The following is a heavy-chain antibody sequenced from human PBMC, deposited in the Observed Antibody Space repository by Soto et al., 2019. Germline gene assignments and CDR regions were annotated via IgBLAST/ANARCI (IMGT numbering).Heavy chain of an antibody. CDR3: AKDSPSYGDDAFDI. CDR2: ISGDGGST. Sequence: GGSLRLSCAASGFTFDDYAMHWVRQAPGKGLEWVSLISGDGGSTYYADSVKGRFTISRDNSKNSLYLQMNSLRTEDTALYYCAKDSPSYGDDAFDIWGQGTMVTVSS. CDR1: GFTFDDYA. J-gene: IGHJ3*02. D-gene: IGHD4-17*01. V-gene: IGHV3-43*02.